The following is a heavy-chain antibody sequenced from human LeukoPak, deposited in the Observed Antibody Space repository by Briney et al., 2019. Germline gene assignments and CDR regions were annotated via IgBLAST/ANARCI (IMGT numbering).Heavy chain of an antibody. CDR2: IYSGGSI. Sequence: PGGSLRLSCAASGFTVSSVYMSWVRQAPGKGLEWVAVIYSGGSITCADSVRGRFTISRDNSKNTLYLQMNRLRAEDTAVYYCAREGPPAYDISIGYYSGWFDPRGQGTLVTVSS. CDR1: GFTVSSVY. CDR3: AREGPPAYDISIGYYSGWFDP. D-gene: IGHD3-9*01. V-gene: IGHV3-66*01. J-gene: IGHJ5*02.